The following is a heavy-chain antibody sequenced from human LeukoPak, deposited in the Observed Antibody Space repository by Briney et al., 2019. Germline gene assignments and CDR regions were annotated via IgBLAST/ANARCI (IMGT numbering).Heavy chain of an antibody. Sequence: GGSLRLSCAASGFTFSSYGMHWVRQAPGKGLEWVAFIRYDGSNKYYADSVKGRFTISRDNSKNTLYLQMNSLRAEDTAVYYCARASYYYDSTPLGYWGQGTLVTVSS. V-gene: IGHV3-30*02. J-gene: IGHJ4*02. CDR2: IRYDGSNK. CDR3: ARASYYYDSTPLGY. D-gene: IGHD3-22*01. CDR1: GFTFSSYG.